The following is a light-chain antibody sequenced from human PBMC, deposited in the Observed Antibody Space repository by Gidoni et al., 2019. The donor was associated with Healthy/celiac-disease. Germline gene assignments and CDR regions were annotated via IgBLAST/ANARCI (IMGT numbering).Light chain of an antibody. CDR3: QHYKSYLYT. CDR1: QSISSW. Sequence: DIHMTQSPSTLSASVGDRVTITCRSSQSISSWLDWYQQKPGKAPKLLLYKASDLANGVPSRFSGSGSETEFTLTISRLQPDDFATYYCQHYKSYLYTFGQGTKLEI. CDR2: KAS. V-gene: IGKV1-5*03. J-gene: IGKJ2*01.